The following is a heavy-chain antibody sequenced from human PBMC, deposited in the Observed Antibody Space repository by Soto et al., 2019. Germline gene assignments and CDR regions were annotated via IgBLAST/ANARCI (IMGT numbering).Heavy chain of an antibody. D-gene: IGHD3-10*01. Sequence: QVQLVQSGAEMQKPGSSVKVSCQSSGGTFNTYAMNWVRQAPGQGPEWMGDISPMFGAANYAPKVQGRVTITADESTGTSYMQLSSFTSEDTAIYFCAREVQVHTPAFVHWCQGTLVTVSS. CDR3: AREVQVHTPAFVH. V-gene: IGHV1-69*19. CDR2: ISPMFGAA. J-gene: IGHJ4*02. CDR1: GGTFNTYA.